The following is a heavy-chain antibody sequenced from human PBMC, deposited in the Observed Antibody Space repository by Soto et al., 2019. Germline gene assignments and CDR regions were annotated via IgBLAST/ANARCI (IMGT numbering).Heavy chain of an antibody. CDR1: GGTFSNYA. CDR2: IIPLFGTP. V-gene: IGHV1-69*06. Sequence: SVKVSCKASGGTFSNYAINWVRQAPGQGLGWMGGIIPLFGTPNYAQKFQGRVTFTAHKSTSTAYMELRSLRSDDTAVYYCARGWETVGTTTPFAYWGQGTLVTVSS. CDR3: ARGWETVGTTTPFAY. J-gene: IGHJ4*02. D-gene: IGHD1-26*01.